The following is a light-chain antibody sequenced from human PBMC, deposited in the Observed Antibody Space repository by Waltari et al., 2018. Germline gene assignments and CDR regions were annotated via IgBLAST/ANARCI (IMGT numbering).Light chain of an antibody. Sequence: QSALTQPASVSGSLGQSITISCTGTNRDVGGYNFVSWYQQHPGKAPKLMIYDVSSRPSGVASRFSGSKSGNTASLTISGLQAEDEADYHCISYRKGTTGNVALGGGTKVTVL. CDR2: DVS. V-gene: IGLV2-14*03. CDR1: NRDVGGYNF. J-gene: IGLJ2*01. CDR3: ISYRKGTTGNVA.